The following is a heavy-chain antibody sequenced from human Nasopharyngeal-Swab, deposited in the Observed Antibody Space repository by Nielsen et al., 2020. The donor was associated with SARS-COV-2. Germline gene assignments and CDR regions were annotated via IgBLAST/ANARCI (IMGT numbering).Heavy chain of an antibody. CDR1: GFTFSSYS. Sequence: GESLKISCAASGFTFSSYSMNWVRQAPGKGLEWVSYISSSSSTIYYADSVKGRFTISRDNAKNSLYLQMNSLRDEDTAVYYCAREPAARPPAPDYYYNYGMDVWGQGTTVTVSS. CDR2: ISSSSSTI. CDR3: AREPAARPPAPDYYYNYGMDV. J-gene: IGHJ6*02. V-gene: IGHV3-48*02. D-gene: IGHD6-6*01.